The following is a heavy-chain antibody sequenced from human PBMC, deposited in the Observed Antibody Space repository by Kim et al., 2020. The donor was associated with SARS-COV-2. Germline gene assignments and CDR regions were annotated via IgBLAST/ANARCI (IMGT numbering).Heavy chain of an antibody. Sequence: GSLRLSCTTSGFTFADYAMSWVRQAPGKGLEWVGFIRSRGHGGTTDYAASVRGRFTISRDDSKSIAYLQMNSLKTEDTAMYYCTSIKYSNGWPLPFFD. D-gene: IGHD6-19*01. V-gene: IGHV3-49*04. CDR3: TSIKYSNGWPLPFFD. CDR2: IRSRGHGGTT. J-gene: IGHJ4*01. CDR1: GFTFADYA.